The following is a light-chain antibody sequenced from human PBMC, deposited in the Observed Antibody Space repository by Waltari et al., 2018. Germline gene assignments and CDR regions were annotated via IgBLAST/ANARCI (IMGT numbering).Light chain of an antibody. J-gene: IGLJ3*02. V-gene: IGLV3-21*02. CDR2: DDS. Sequence: SYVLTPPPSVSVAPGQTARITCAEYYFGVEGVNWYQQKSGQAPIVVVYDDSDRPSGIPERFSGSNSGNTATLSISRVEVGDEADYYCQVWDSDSDVWVFGGGTKLTVL. CDR1: YFGVEG. CDR3: QVWDSDSDVWV.